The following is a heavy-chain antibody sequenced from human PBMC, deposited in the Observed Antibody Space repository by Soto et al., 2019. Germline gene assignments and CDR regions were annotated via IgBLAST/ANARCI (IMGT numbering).Heavy chain of an antibody. CDR2: IIPMFGTP. Sequence: QVQLVQSGAEVKKPGSSVKVSCKASGDAFTNYIFDWVRQAPGQGLEWMGGIIPMFGTPKYAQTFQDRVTISADVSTGTAYLELTSLRFDNTAVYYCARGRDQPPVGLYFDSWGEGTRVTVSS. D-gene: IGHD1-26*01. V-gene: IGHV1-69*01. CDR1: GDAFTNYI. CDR3: ARGRDQPPVGLYFDS. J-gene: IGHJ4*02.